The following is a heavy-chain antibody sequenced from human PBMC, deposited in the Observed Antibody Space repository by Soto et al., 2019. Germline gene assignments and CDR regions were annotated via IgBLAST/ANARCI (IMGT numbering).Heavy chain of an antibody. D-gene: IGHD3-10*02. Sequence: SETLSLTCAVNGGSFSGYSWTWIRQAPGKGLDWIGEINYTGTTNYSPSLKSRVTLSVDTSKNQFSLELTSVTAADTAVYFCARRIDFYYYVPDWGQGTLVTVSS. V-gene: IGHV4-34*01. CDR2: INYTGTT. CDR1: GGSFSGYS. J-gene: IGHJ4*02. CDR3: ARRIDFYYYVPD.